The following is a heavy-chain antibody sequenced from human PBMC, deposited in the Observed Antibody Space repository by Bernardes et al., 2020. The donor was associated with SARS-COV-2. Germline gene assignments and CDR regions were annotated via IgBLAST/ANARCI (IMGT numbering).Heavy chain of an antibody. CDR2: ISGSGGST. Sequence: GGSLRLSCAASGFTFSSYAMSWVRQAPGKGLEWVSAISGSGGSTYYADSVKGRFTISRDNSKNTLYLQMNSLRAEDTAVYYCAKGLMMSLMFDYYYGMDVWGQGATVTVSS. CDR1: GFTFSSYA. D-gene: IGHD2-21*01. V-gene: IGHV3-23*01. CDR3: AKGLMMSLMFDYYYGMDV. J-gene: IGHJ6*02.